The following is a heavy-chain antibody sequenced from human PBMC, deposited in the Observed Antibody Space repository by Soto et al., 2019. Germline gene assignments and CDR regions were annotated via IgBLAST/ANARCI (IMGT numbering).Heavy chain of an antibody. Sequence: GASVKVSCKASGGTFSSYAISWVRQAPGQGLEWMGGIIPIFGTANYAQKFQGRVTITADESTSTAYMELSSLRSEDTAVYYCARDLEPSYYDSSGYYLAFDIWGQGTMVTVSS. CDR1: GGTFSSYA. V-gene: IGHV1-69*13. D-gene: IGHD3-22*01. CDR2: IIPIFGTA. J-gene: IGHJ3*02. CDR3: ARDLEPSYYDSSGYYLAFDI.